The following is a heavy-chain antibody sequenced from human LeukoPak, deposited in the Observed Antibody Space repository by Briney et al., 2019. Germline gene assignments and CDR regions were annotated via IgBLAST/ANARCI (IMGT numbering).Heavy chain of an antibody. V-gene: IGHV3-43D*03. CDR2: ISWDGGST. J-gene: IGHJ4*02. Sequence: GGSLRLSCAASGFSFDDYVMHWVRQAPGKGLEWVSLISWDGGSTYYADSVKGRFTISRDNSKNSLYLQMNSLRAEDTALYYCAKDIRGSTSWYGLDYWGQGTLVTVSS. CDR1: GFSFDDYV. CDR3: AKDIRGSTSWYGLDY. D-gene: IGHD6-13*01.